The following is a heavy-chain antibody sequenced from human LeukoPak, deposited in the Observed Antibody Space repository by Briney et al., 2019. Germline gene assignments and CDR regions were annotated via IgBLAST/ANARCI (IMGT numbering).Heavy chain of an antibody. Sequence: GGSLRLSCAASGFTFSSYGMHWVRQAPGKGLEWLAFIRYDGSNKYYADSVKGRFTISRDNSKNTLYLQMNSLRAEDTAVYYCAKDRRRASTMVRGFDYWGQGTLVTVSS. CDR3: AKDRRRASTMVRGFDY. D-gene: IGHD3-10*01. V-gene: IGHV3-30*02. CDR1: GFTFSSYG. J-gene: IGHJ4*02. CDR2: IRYDGSNK.